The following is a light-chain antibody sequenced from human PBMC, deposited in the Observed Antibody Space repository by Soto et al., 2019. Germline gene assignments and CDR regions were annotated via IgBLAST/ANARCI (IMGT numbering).Light chain of an antibody. CDR2: RNS. J-gene: IGLJ3*02. Sequence: QSVLTQPPSASGTPGQRVTISCSGSSSNIVTNHVYWYQHLPGTAPKLLIYRNSLRPSGVPDRFSGSKSGTSASLAISGIRSEDEAEAYCAAWDDSLSGWVFGGGTQLTVL. V-gene: IGLV1-47*01. CDR3: AAWDDSLSGWV. CDR1: SSNIVTNH.